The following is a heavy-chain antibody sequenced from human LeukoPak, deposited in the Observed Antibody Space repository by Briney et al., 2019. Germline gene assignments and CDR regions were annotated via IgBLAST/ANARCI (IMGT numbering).Heavy chain of an antibody. CDR1: GYTFTSYG. Sequence: SVKVSCKASGYTFTSYGISWVRQAPGQGLEWMGGITPMFGTAKYAQKFQGRVTITAVESMSTAYMELSSLRSEDTAVYYCARGWLAETTVVTPYNYWGQGTLVTVSS. CDR2: ITPMFGTA. J-gene: IGHJ4*02. D-gene: IGHD4-23*01. V-gene: IGHV1-69*13. CDR3: ARGWLAETTVVTPYNY.